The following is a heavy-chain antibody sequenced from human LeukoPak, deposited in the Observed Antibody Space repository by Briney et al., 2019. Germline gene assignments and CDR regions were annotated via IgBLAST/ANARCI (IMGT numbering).Heavy chain of an antibody. CDR2: VYHSGST. Sequence: SETLSLTCTVSGASISSDYWNWIRQPPGKGLEWIGHVYHSGSTNYNPSLKSRVTKSVDTSKNQFSLKLSSVTAADTAVYYCVRAGNYYYSSGYYSHFDYWGQGTLVTVSS. J-gene: IGHJ4*02. CDR3: VRAGNYYYSSGYYSHFDY. D-gene: IGHD3-22*01. V-gene: IGHV4-59*01. CDR1: GASISSDY.